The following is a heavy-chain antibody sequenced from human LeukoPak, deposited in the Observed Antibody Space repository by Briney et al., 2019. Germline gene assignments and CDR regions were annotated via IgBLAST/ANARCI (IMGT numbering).Heavy chain of an antibody. D-gene: IGHD5-24*01. V-gene: IGHV1-2*02. J-gene: IGHJ4*02. CDR3: ARSGERRWQYVY. CDR2: VNPHTGAP. CDR1: GYTFTDYH. Sequence: ASVKVSCKASGYTFTDYHIRWVRQAPGQGLEWLGWVNPHTGAPNHAQKFQGRVTVTRDTSLTSAYMELTNLRPDDTAVYYCARSGERRWQYVYWGQGTRVTVSS.